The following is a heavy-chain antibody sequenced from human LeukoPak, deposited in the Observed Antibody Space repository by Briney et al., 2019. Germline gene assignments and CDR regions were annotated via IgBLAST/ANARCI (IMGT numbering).Heavy chain of an antibody. V-gene: IGHV4-61*02. CDR3: ARGLRTGDYDY. D-gene: IGHD1-14*01. CDR1: GGSISSGSYY. CDR2: IYTSGST. Sequence: PSETLSLTCTVSGGSISSGSYYWSWIRQPAGKGLEWIGRIYTSGSTNYNPSLKSRVTISVDTSKNQFSLKLSSVTAADTAVYYCARGLRTGDYDYWGQGTLVTVSS. J-gene: IGHJ4*02.